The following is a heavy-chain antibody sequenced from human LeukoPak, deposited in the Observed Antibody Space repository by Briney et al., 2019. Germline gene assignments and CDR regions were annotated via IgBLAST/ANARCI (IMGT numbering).Heavy chain of an antibody. J-gene: IGHJ6*02. CDR3: AKDSDYYGSGPGDV. CDR2: ISWNSGSI. CDR1: GFTFDDYA. D-gene: IGHD3-10*01. Sequence: PGGSLRLSCAASGFTFDDYAMHWVRQAPGKGLEWVSGISWNSGSIGYADSVKGRFTISRDNAKNSLYLQMNSLRAEDTALYYCAKDSDYYGSGPGDVWGQGTTVTVSS. V-gene: IGHV3-9*01.